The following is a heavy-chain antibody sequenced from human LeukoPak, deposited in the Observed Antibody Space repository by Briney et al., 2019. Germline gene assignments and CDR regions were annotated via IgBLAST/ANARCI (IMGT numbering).Heavy chain of an antibody. J-gene: IGHJ4*02. CDR1: GFTFSSYS. D-gene: IGHD5-18*01. Sequence: GVSLRLSCAASGFTFSSYSMNWVRQAPGKGLEWVSSISSSSSYIYYADSVKGRFTISRDNAKNSLYLQMNSLRAEDTAVYYCARVERNGYSYGLIDYWGQGTLVTVSS. CDR2: ISSSSSYI. V-gene: IGHV3-21*01. CDR3: ARVERNGYSYGLIDY.